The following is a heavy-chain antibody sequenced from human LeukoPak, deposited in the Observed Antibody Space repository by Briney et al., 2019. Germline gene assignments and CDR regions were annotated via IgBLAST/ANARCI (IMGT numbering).Heavy chain of an antibody. V-gene: IGHV4-30-2*01. CDR2: IYHSGST. D-gene: IGHD6-13*01. Sequence: SETLSLTCTVSGGSISSSSYYWSWIRQPPGKGLEWIGYIYHSGSTYYNPSLKSRVTISVDTSKNQFSLKLSSVTAADTAVYYCARATRYSSSWIDYWGQGTLVTVSS. J-gene: IGHJ4*02. CDR1: GGSISSSSYY. CDR3: ARATRYSSSWIDY.